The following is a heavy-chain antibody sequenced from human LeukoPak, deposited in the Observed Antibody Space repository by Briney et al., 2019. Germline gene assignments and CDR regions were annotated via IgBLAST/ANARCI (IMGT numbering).Heavy chain of an antibody. CDR3: VRDPTAAGTDY. Sequence: GGSLRLSCAASGFTFSKYWMSWVRQAPGKGLEWVANIKQDGSEKYYVDSVKGRFIISRDNAENSLYLEMNSLRAEDTAIYYCVRDPTAAGTDYWGQGTLATVSS. CDR1: GFTFSKYW. D-gene: IGHD6-13*01. V-gene: IGHV3-7*01. J-gene: IGHJ4*02. CDR2: IKQDGSEK.